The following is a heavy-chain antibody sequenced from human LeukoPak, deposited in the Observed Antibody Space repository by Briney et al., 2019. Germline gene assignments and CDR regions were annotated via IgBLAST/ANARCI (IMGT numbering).Heavy chain of an antibody. J-gene: IGHJ6*02. Sequence: ASVKVSCKVSGYTLTELSMHWVRQAPGKGLEWMGGFDPEDGETIYAQKLQGRVTMTTDTSTSTAYMELRSLRSDDTAVYYCARDSDGYYYGMDVWGQGTTVTVSS. CDR2: FDPEDGET. CDR1: GYTLTELS. V-gene: IGHV1-24*01. CDR3: ARDSDGYYYGMDV.